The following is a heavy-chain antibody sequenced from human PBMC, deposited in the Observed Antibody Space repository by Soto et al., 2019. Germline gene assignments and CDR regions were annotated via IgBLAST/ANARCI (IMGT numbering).Heavy chain of an antibody. CDR1: GFSFASSW. Sequence: GESLKISCKDSGFSFASSWIGWVRQMPGKGLGWMGVIYPGDSDTRYSPSFQGQVTISADKSISTAYLQWSSLKASDTAMYYCARGDYRVLEYWGQGTLVTVSS. CDR3: ARGDYRVLEY. J-gene: IGHJ4*02. V-gene: IGHV5-51*01. CDR2: IYPGDSDT. D-gene: IGHD4-4*01.